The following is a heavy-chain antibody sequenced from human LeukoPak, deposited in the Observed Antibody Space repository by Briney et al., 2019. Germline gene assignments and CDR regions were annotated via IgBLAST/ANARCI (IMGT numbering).Heavy chain of an antibody. D-gene: IGHD6-19*01. J-gene: IGHJ4*02. CDR2: INPNSGGT. CDR3: ARDFPSSGWYHPFDY. V-gene: IGHV1-2*07. Sequence: ASVKVSCKSSGYTFTAYHMHWLRQAPGQGLEWMVWINPNSGGTNYPHKFQGRVTMTRDTSISTVYMELSRLRSDDTAVYYCARDFPSSGWYHPFDYWGQGILVTVSS. CDR1: GYTFTAYH.